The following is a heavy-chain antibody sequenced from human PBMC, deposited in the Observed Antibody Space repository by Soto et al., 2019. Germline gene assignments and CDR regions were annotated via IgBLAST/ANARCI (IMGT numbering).Heavy chain of an antibody. J-gene: IGHJ5*02. CDR2: IIPIFGTA. CDR1: GGTFSSYA. CDR3: PRARWYYYGSGSYYNDPRYNWFDP. D-gene: IGHD3-10*01. Sequence: ASVKVSCKASGGTFSSYAISWVGQAPGRGLEWMVGIIPIFGTANYAQKFQGRVTITADESTSTAYMELSSLRSEDTAVYYCPRARWYYYGSGSYYNDPRYNWFDPWGQGTLVTVSS. V-gene: IGHV1-69*13.